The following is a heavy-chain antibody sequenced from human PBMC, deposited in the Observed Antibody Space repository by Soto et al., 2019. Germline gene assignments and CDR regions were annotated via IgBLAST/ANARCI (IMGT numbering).Heavy chain of an antibody. Sequence: EVQLVESGGGLVQPGRSLRLSCAASGFTFDDYAMHWVRQAPGKGLEWVSGISWNSDSIGYADSVKGRFTISRDNAKNSLYLQMNSLRAEDTALYYCAKDTRAARPYYYGMDVWGQGTTVTVSS. CDR3: AKDTRAARPYYYGMDV. CDR1: GFTFDDYA. V-gene: IGHV3-9*01. J-gene: IGHJ6*02. D-gene: IGHD6-6*01. CDR2: ISWNSDSI.